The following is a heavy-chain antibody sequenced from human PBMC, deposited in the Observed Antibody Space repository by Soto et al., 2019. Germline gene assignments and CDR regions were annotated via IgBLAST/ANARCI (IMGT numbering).Heavy chain of an antibody. D-gene: IGHD3-22*01. Sequence: GESLKISCKGSGYSIAGYWITWVRQKPGKGLEWMGRIDPSDSQTYYSPSFRGHVTISATKSITTVFLQWSSLRASDTAMYYCARQIYDSDTGPNFQYYFDSWGQGTPVTVSS. CDR1: GYSIAGYW. J-gene: IGHJ4*02. CDR2: IDPSDSQT. V-gene: IGHV5-10-1*01. CDR3: ARQIYDSDTGPNFQYYFDS.